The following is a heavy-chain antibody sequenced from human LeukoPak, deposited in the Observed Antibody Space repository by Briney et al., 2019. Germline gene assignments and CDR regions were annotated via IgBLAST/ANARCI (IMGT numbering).Heavy chain of an antibody. D-gene: IGHD3-16*02. V-gene: IGHV3-7*03. CDR1: GFTFSTYS. J-gene: IGHJ4*02. CDR2: INQDGSEK. Sequence: GGSLRLSCAASGFTFSTYSMNWVRQAPGKGLEWVANINQDGSEKNYVDSVKGRFTVSRDNAKNSLFLQMNSLRAEDTAVYYCATYRVRHLNSLDYWGRGTLVSVSS. CDR3: ATYRVRHLNSLDY.